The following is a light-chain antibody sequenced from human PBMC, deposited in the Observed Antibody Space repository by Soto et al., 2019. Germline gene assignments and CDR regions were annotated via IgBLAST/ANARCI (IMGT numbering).Light chain of an antibody. CDR3: QQYNNLPRT. Sequence: ETVMTQSPATLSLSPGEGATLSCRASQSVSSNLVWYQHKPGQAPRLLIYGASTRATDIPARFSGSGSGTEFTLTISSLQSEDYAVYYCQQYNNLPRTFGGGTKVDIK. CDR2: GAS. V-gene: IGKV3-15*01. J-gene: IGKJ4*01. CDR1: QSVSSN.